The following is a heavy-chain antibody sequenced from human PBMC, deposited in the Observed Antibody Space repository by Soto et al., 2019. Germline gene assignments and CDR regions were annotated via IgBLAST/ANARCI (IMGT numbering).Heavy chain of an antibody. V-gene: IGHV3-9*01. J-gene: IGHJ4*02. Sequence: SGGSLRLSCAASGFTFDDYAMHWVRQAPGKGLEWVSGISWNSGSIGYADSVKGRFTISRDNAKNSLYLQMNSLRAEDTALYYCAARISRSLNDYWGQGTLVTVSS. CDR2: ISWNSGSI. CDR1: GFTFDDYA. CDR3: AARISRSLNDY. D-gene: IGHD6-6*01.